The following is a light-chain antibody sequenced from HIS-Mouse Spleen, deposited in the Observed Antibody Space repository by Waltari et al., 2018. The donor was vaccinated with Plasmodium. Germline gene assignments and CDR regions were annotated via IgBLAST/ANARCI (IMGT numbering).Light chain of an antibody. CDR1: KLGDKY. CDR3: QAWDRSTVV. CDR2: QDT. Sequence: SYELTQPPSVSVSPGQTASITCSGDKLGDKYACWYQQKPGQSPVLVTYQDTKRPSGIPERFSASKSGNTATLTISGIHAMDEADYYCQAWDRSTVVFGGGTKLTVL. J-gene: IGLJ2*01. V-gene: IGLV3-1*01.